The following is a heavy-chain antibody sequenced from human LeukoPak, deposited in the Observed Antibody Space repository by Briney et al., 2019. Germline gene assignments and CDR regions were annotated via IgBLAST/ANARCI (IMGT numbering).Heavy chain of an antibody. CDR1: GFTFSSYS. CDR2: ISSSSSYT. Sequence: GGSLRLSCAASGFTFSSYSLNWGRQAPGKGLEWVSSISSSSSYTYYADSVKGRFTISRDNAKKSLYLQMNSLRAEDTAVYYCARDRICDYIWGSYRPDYFDYWGQGTLVTVSS. V-gene: IGHV3-21*01. J-gene: IGHJ4*02. CDR3: ARDRICDYIWGSYRPDYFDY. D-gene: IGHD3-16*02.